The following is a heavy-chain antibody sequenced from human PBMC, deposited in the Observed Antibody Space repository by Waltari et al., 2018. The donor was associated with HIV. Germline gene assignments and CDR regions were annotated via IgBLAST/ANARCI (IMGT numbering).Heavy chain of an antibody. CDR3: ARSYSGHFDS. CDR2: INQDGSEM. CDR1: GFTLEKYW. J-gene: IGHJ4*02. V-gene: IGHV3-7*03. Sequence: DVQLVESGGGLVQPGQSKRLSCGVAGFTLEKYWMTWVRKTPGKGLEWVANINQDGSEMFYVDSVKGRFTIFRDNTKKSVALQMNDWRVDDTAIYYCARSYSGHFDSWGQGTLVTVSS. D-gene: IGHD2-15*01.